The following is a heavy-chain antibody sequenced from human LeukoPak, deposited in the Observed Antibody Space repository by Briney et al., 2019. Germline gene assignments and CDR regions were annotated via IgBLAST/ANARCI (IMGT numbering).Heavy chain of an antibody. J-gene: IGHJ6*04. Sequence: SETLSLTCTVSDYRFRDDYFWAWIRQPPGKGLEWIGNIFHSGNTYYSPSLNNRVTISLDMSTNQFSLKLNSVTAADMAVYYCARVYCSTSDCYHRRADTYYAMDVWGTGTTVTVSS. CDR2: IFHSGNT. CDR1: DYRFRDDYF. CDR3: ARVYCSTSDCYHRRADTYYAMDV. V-gene: IGHV4-38-2*02. D-gene: IGHD2-2*01.